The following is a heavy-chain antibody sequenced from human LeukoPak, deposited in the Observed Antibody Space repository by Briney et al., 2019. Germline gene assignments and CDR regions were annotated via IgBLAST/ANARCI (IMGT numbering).Heavy chain of an antibody. J-gene: IGHJ4*02. Sequence: GGSLRLSCAASGFTFSSYSMNWVRQAPGKGLEWVSSISSSSSYIYYADSVKGRFTISRDNAKNSLYLQMNSLRAEDTAVYYCARASEGRDGYKWGIDYWGQGTLVTVSS. CDR1: GFTFSSYS. CDR3: ARASEGRDGYKWGIDY. V-gene: IGHV3-21*01. CDR2: ISSSSSYI. D-gene: IGHD5-24*01.